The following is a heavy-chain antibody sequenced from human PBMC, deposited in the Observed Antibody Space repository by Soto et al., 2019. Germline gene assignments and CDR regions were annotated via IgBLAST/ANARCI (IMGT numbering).Heavy chain of an antibody. D-gene: IGHD3-16*02. CDR2: ISAYNGNT. Sequence: ASVKVSCKASGYTFTSYGISWVRQAPGQGLEWMGWISAYNGNTNYAQKLQGRVTMTTDTSTSTAYMELRSLRSDDTAVYYCATRSHYDYIWGSYRYNYFDYWGQGTLVTVSS. CDR3: ATRSHYDYIWGSYRYNYFDY. V-gene: IGHV1-18*01. CDR1: GYTFTSYG. J-gene: IGHJ4*02.